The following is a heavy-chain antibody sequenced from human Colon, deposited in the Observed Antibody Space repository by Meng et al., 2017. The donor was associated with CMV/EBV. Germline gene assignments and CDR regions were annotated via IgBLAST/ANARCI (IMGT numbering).Heavy chain of an antibody. CDR3: GKDLGGHYDD. V-gene: IGHV3-43*01. J-gene: IGHJ4*02. D-gene: IGHD3-10*01. CDR2: ISWDGGDT. Sequence: GESLKISCAASGFTFEDYTMQWVRQAPGKGLEWVSLISWDGGDTYYADSVKGRFTISRDNRKNSLYLQMNSLRTEDTALYYCGKDLGGHYDDWGQGTLVTVSS. CDR1: GFTFEDYT.